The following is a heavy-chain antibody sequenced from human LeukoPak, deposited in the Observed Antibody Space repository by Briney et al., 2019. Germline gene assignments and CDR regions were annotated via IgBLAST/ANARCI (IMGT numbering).Heavy chain of an antibody. CDR2: TIPSFGTT. V-gene: IGHV1-69*06. CDR3: ARDNDSRDPPHFDY. D-gene: IGHD3-16*01. J-gene: IGHJ4*02. Sequence: GASVKVSCNASGGTFNSYGNSWVRQAPGQGLEWMGGTIPSFGTTNNARKFRGRVTLTADKATRTAYMELSSVKSEDTAVYYCARDNDSRDPPHFDYWGQGTLVTVSS. CDR1: GGTFNSYG.